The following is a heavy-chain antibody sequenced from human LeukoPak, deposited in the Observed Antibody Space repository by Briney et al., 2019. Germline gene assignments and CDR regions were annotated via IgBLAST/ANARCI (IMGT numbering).Heavy chain of an antibody. CDR1: GFTFSSYS. CDR3: ARFGVVIPTDV. CDR2: NSSSSSYI. D-gene: IGHD3-22*01. V-gene: IGHV3-21*01. Sequence: GGSLRLSCAASGFTFSSYSMNWVRQAPGKGLEWVSSNSSSSSYIYYADSVKGRFTISRDNAKNSLYLQMNSLRAEDTAVYYCARFGVVIPTDVWGQGTTVTVSS. J-gene: IGHJ6*02.